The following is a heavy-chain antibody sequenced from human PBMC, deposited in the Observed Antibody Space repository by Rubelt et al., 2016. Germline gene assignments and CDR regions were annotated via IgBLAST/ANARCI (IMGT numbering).Heavy chain of an antibody. J-gene: IGHJ6*02. V-gene: IGHV1-3*01. CDR1: GYTFTSYA. Sequence: QVQLVQSGAEVKKPGASVKVSCKASGYTFTSYAMHWVRQAPGQRLEWMGWINAGNGNTKYSQKFQGRVTITRDTSASTGYMELSSLRSEDTAVYYCARVSGYDPFYYYGMDVWGQGTTVTVSS. CDR3: ARVSGYDPFYYYGMDV. D-gene: IGHD5-12*01. CDR2: INAGNGNT.